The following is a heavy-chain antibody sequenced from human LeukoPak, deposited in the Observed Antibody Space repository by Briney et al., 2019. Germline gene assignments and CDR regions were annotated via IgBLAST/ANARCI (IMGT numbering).Heavy chain of an antibody. V-gene: IGHV1-18*01. Sequence: ASVKVSCKASGYTFSSFGISWVRQAPGQGLEWMGWISAYNGDTNYAQKIQGRVTMTTDTSTNTAYMELRSLRSDDTAVYYCARGGGYCSGGSCYEFDYWGQGTLVTVSS. CDR1: GYTFSSFG. J-gene: IGHJ4*02. D-gene: IGHD2-15*01. CDR3: ARGGGYCSGGSCYEFDY. CDR2: ISAYNGDT.